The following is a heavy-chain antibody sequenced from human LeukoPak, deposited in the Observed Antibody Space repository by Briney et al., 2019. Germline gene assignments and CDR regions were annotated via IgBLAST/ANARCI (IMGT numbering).Heavy chain of an antibody. D-gene: IGHD3-22*01. V-gene: IGHV4-39*07. CDR2: IYYSGST. CDR3: ASGYYYDSSGYEYFQH. CDR1: GGSISSSSYY. Sequence: SETLSLTCIVSGGSISSSSYYWGWIRQPPGKGLEWIGNIYYSGSTYYNPSLKSRVTMSVDTSKNQFSLKLSSVTAADTAVYYCASGYYYDSSGYEYFQHWGQGTLVTVSS. J-gene: IGHJ1*01.